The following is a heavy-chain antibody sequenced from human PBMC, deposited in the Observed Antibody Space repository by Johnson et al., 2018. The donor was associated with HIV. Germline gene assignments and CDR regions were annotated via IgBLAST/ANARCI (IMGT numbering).Heavy chain of an antibody. D-gene: IGHD3-10*01. Sequence: VQLVESGGGLVQPGGSLRLSCAASDFTVGSIYMSWVRQAPGKGLEWVSLIYSGGSTYHAESVKGRFTISRDNSKNTLYLQMNSLRVEDTAIYYCAKDAGTYHPFDAFDIWGQGTMVTVSS. V-gene: IGHV3-66*01. CDR1: DFTVGSIY. CDR2: IYSGGST. CDR3: AKDAGTYHPFDAFDI. J-gene: IGHJ3*02.